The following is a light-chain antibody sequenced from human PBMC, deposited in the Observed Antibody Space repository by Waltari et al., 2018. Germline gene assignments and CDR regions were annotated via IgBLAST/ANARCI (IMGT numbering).Light chain of an antibody. J-gene: IGKJ1*01. CDR3: QQSYSTPRT. V-gene: IGKV1-39*01. CDR1: QSISSN. CDR2: AAS. Sequence: DIQMTQSPSSLSASVGDRVTITCRASQSISSNLNWYQHKKGKAPKLLIYAASSLQSGVPSRFGGSGSGTDFTLTISSLQPEDFATYYCQQSYSTPRTFGQGTKVEIK.